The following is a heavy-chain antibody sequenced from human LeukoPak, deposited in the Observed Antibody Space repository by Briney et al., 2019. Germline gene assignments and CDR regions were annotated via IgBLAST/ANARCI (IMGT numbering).Heavy chain of an antibody. Sequence: GGSLRLSCAASGFTFADYAMHWVRQAPGEGLEWVSGISWNSGSIGYADSVKGRFTISRDNAKNSLYLQMNSLRAEDTALYYCAKDRLGAVAGRQYFDYWGQGTLVTVSS. CDR1: GFTFADYA. CDR2: ISWNSGSI. J-gene: IGHJ4*02. V-gene: IGHV3-9*01. D-gene: IGHD6-19*01. CDR3: AKDRLGAVAGRQYFDY.